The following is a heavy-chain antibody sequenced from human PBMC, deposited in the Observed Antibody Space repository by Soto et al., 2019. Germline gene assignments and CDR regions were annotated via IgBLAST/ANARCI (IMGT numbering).Heavy chain of an antibody. V-gene: IGHV4-59*01. D-gene: IGHD3-10*01. Sequence: PSETLSLTCTVSGGSMSEYFWSWIRQSPGKGLEWIGYVYYLGSTDYNPSLKRRVTISVDTSKRQFSLKLSSVTVADTAVYYCARDGYDGSGSPYPAYWGPGAQVTVSS. J-gene: IGHJ4*02. CDR1: GGSMSEYF. CDR3: ARDGYDGSGSPYPAY. CDR2: VYYLGST.